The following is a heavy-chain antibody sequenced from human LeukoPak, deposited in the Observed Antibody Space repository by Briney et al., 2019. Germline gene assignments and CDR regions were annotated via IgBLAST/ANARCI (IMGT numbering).Heavy chain of an antibody. J-gene: IGHJ4*02. CDR2: ISGDGGSS. Sequence: PGGSRRLSCPASRFTLDDYAMHCVRQAPGKGLEWVSLISGDGGSSYYADSVKGCFTMSRENAKKSLYLQMNSLRAENAAVYYCARGRYCTIGICYRSFDYWGQGTLVTVSS. CDR3: ARGRYCTIGICYRSFDY. V-gene: IGHV3-43*02. D-gene: IGHD2-8*01. CDR1: RFTLDDYA.